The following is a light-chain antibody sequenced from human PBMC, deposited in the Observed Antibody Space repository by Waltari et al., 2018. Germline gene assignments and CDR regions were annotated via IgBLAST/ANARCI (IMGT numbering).Light chain of an antibody. V-gene: IGKV3-20*01. CDR2: GAY. CDR3: QHHVRLPAT. Sequence: IVLTQSPGTLSLSPGERATLSCRASQSVNTYFAWYQQKPAQPPRLLLYGAYTRAAAMPDRIIGSGFGTGFGLTISMLEAEDFAVYYWQHHVRLPATFGQGTKVEIK. J-gene: IGKJ1*01. CDR1: QSVNTY.